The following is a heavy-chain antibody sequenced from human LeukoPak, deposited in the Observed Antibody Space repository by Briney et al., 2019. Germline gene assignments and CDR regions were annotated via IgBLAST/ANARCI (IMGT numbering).Heavy chain of an antibody. CDR3: ARSIMITFGGVIAPGY. V-gene: IGHV1-3*01. CDR1: GYTFTSYA. D-gene: IGHD3-16*02. Sequence: ASVKVSCKASGYTFTSYAMHWVRQAPGQRLEWMEWINAGNGNTKYSQKFQGRVTITRDTSASTAYMELSSLRSEDTAVYYCARSIMITFGGVIAPGYWGQGTLVTVSS. J-gene: IGHJ4*02. CDR2: INAGNGNT.